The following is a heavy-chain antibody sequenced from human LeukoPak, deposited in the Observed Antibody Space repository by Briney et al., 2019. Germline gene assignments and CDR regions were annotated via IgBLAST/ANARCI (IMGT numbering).Heavy chain of an antibody. CDR3: AKDPSGATEFDY. CDR2: ISGSGGST. V-gene: IGHV3-23*01. J-gene: IGHJ4*02. CDR1: GFTFSSYA. D-gene: IGHD1-26*01. Sequence: PGGSLRLSCAASGFTFSSYAMSWVRQAPGKGLEWVSAISGSGGSTYYVDSVKGRFTISRDNSKNTLYLQMNSLRAEDAAVYYCAKDPSGATEFDYWGQGTLVTVSS.